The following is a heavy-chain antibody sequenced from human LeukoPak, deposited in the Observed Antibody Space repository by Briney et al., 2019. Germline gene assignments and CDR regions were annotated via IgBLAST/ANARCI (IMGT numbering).Heavy chain of an antibody. CDR1: GFTFSSYS. J-gene: IGHJ4*02. V-gene: IGHV3-48*04. CDR3: ARDRGGSYSATDY. Sequence: GGSLRLSCAASGFTFSSYSMNWVRQAPGKGLEWVSFISSSSSTIYYADSVKGRFTISRDNAKNSLYLQMNSLRAEDTAVYYCARDRGGSYSATDYWGQGTLVTVSS. CDR2: ISSSSSTI. D-gene: IGHD1-26*01.